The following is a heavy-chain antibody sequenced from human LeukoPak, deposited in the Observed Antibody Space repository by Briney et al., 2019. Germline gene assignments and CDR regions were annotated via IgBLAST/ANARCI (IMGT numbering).Heavy chain of an antibody. CDR2: IYHSGST. CDR3: ARDHGGAFDD. D-gene: IGHD4-23*01. V-gene: IGHV4-30-2*01. CDR1: GGSISSGGYS. J-gene: IGHJ4*02. Sequence: SETLSLTCAVSGGSISSGGYSWSWIRQPPGKGLEWIGYIYHSGSTYYNPSLKSRVTISVDRSKNQFSLKLSSVTAADTAVYYCARDHGGAFDDWGQGTLVTVSS.